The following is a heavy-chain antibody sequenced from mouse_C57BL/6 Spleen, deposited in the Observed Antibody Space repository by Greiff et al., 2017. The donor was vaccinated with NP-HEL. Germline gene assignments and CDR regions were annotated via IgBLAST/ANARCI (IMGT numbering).Heavy chain of an antibody. CDR1: GYTFTGYE. CDR3: ANGYHKAWLAY. V-gene: IGHV1-15*01. J-gene: IGHJ3*01. D-gene: IGHD2-2*01. Sequence: QVQLKQSGAELMRPGASVTLSCKATGYTFTGYEMHWVKQTPVHGLEWIGAIEPGTGGTAYNQQFKGKAIMTADTSSSTAYMQLRSLTTEDSAVYYCANGYHKAWLAYWGQGTPLTVSA. CDR2: IEPGTGGT.